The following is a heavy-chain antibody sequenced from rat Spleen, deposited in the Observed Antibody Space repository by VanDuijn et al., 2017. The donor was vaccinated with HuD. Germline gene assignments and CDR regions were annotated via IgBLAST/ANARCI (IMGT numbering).Heavy chain of an antibody. J-gene: IGHJ2*01. Sequence: EVQLQESGPGLVKPSQSLSLTCSVTGYSITSSYRWNWIRKFPGNKLEWMGYINSAGSTNYNPSLKSRISITRDTSKNQFFLQVNSVTNEDTATYYCARYTYFGYYYCDYWGQGVMVTVSS. CDR1: GYSITSSYR. V-gene: IGHV3-3*01. D-gene: IGHD1-9*01. CDR3: ARYTYFGYYYCDY. CDR2: INSAGST.